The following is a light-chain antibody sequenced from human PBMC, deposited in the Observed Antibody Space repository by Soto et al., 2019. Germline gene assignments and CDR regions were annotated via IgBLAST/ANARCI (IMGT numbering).Light chain of an antibody. Sequence: DIVMTQSPDSLAVSLGERATINCKSSQSVLYSSNNKDYIAWYQQKPGQSPKLLIYWASIRESGVPDRFSGSGSGTDFALAISSLQAEDVAVYYCQQYYTTPYTFGQGTKLEIK. V-gene: IGKV4-1*01. CDR2: WAS. CDR3: QQYYTTPYT. J-gene: IGKJ2*01. CDR1: QSVLYSSNNKDY.